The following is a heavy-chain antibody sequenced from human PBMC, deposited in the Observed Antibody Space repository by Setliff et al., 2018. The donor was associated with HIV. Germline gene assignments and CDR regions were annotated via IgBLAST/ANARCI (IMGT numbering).Heavy chain of an antibody. CDR1: GFTFSTYS. J-gene: IGHJ4*02. D-gene: IGHD6-13*01. Sequence: GGSLRLSCAASGFTFSTYSMNWVRLAPGRGLEWISSISVSGFNIYYADSVKGRFFVSRDDAKNSLFLQMNSLRTEDTAVYFCARVRARYSSSWSFDYWGQGTPVTV. V-gene: IGHV3-21*01. CDR2: ISVSGFNI. CDR3: ARVRARYSSSWSFDY.